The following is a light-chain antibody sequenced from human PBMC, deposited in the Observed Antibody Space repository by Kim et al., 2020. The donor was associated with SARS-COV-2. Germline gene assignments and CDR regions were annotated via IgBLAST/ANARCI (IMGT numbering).Light chain of an antibody. CDR3: QHYGSSSGT. J-gene: IGKJ1*01. CDR2: SAS. CDR1: QSITRNY. Sequence: SQGNRATLACRASQSITRNYLAWYQQKGGQAPRLLIHSASSRATGIPDRISGSGSGTDFTLTISRLEPEDFAVYYCQHYGSSSGTFGPGTKVDIK. V-gene: IGKV3-20*01.